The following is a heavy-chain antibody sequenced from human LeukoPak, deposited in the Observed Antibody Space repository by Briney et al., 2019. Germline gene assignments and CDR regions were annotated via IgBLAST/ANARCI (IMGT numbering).Heavy chain of an antibody. D-gene: IGHD2-2*01. CDR1: GFTFSSYA. Sequence: GGSLRLSCAASGFTFSSYAMHWVRQAPGKGLEWVAVISYDGSNKYYADSVKGRFTISRDNSKNTLYLQMNSLRGEDTAVFYCAKCSSVWPTSVDYWGQGTLVTVSS. CDR3: AKCSSVWPTSVDY. J-gene: IGHJ4*02. CDR2: ISYDGSNK. V-gene: IGHV3-30-3*02.